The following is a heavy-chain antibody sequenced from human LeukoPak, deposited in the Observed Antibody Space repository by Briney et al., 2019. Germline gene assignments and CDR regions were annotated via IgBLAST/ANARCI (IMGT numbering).Heavy chain of an antibody. Sequence: GGSLRLSCAASGFTFSSYWMSWVRQAPGKGLEWVAVISYDGSNKYYADSVKGRFTISRDNSKNTLYLQMNSLRAEDTAVYYCANSPARRYYYYYGMDVWGQGTTVTVSS. CDR1: GFTFSSYW. V-gene: IGHV3-30*18. D-gene: IGHD6-6*01. CDR2: ISYDGSNK. CDR3: ANSPARRYYYYYGMDV. J-gene: IGHJ6*02.